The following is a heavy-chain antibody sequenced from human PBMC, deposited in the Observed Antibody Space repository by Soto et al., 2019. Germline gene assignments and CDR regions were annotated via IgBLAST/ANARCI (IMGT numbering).Heavy chain of an antibody. D-gene: IGHD2-15*01. CDR1: GFTFSTYG. J-gene: IGHJ4*02. Sequence: PGGSLRLSCAASGFTFSTYGMHWVRQAPGKGLEWVAVISFDGSDKYYANSVKGRFTVSRGNSKNTLYLRLNSLRVEDTAVYYCAKGWGQFCSGGSCPDYWGQGTLVTVSS. V-gene: IGHV3-30*18. CDR2: ISFDGSDK. CDR3: AKGWGQFCSGGSCPDY.